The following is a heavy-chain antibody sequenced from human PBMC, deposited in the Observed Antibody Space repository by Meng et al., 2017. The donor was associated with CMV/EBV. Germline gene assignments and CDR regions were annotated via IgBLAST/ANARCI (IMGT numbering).Heavy chain of an antibody. CDR1: GFTSSDYY. Sequence: GESLKISCAASGFTSSDYYMSWIRQAPGKGLEWVSYISSSGSTIYYADSVKGRFTISRDNAKNSLYLQMNSLRAEDTAVYYCARGSKDAFGLRWNWFDPWGQGTLVTVSS. D-gene: IGHD4-23*01. CDR3: ARGSKDAFGLRWNWFDP. V-gene: IGHV3-11*01. CDR2: ISSSGSTI. J-gene: IGHJ5*02.